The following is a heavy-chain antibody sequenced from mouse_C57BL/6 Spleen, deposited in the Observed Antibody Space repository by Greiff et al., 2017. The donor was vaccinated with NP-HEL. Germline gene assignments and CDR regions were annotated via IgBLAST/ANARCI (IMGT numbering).Heavy chain of an antibody. V-gene: IGHV1-64*01. CDR1: GYTFTSYW. D-gene: IGHD3-3*01. CDR3: ARGTLGVDY. CDR2: IHPNSGST. J-gene: IGHJ2*01. Sequence: QVQLKQPGAELVKPGASVKLSCKASGYTFTSYWMHWVKQRPGQGLEWIGMIHPNSGSTNYNEKFKSKATLTVDKSSSTAYMQLSSLTSEDSAVYYCARGTLGVDYWGQGTTLTVSS.